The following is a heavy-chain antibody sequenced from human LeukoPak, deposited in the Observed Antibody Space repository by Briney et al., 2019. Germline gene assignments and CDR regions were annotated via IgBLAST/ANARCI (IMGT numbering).Heavy chain of an antibody. CDR1: GFIFGSYA. J-gene: IGHJ4*02. V-gene: IGHV3-23*01. CDR2: ISYSGSNT. Sequence: GGSLRLSCAASGFIFGSYAMSWVRQAPGRGLEWVSTISYSGSNTYYADSVKGRFTISRDSSKNTLSLQMNSLRAEDTAVYYCAKAPLDRYYFDYWGQGTLVTVSS. CDR3: AKAPLDRYYFDY.